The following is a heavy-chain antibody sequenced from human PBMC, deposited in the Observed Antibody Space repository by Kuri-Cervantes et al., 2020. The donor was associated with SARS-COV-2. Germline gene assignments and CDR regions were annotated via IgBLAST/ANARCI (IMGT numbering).Heavy chain of an antibody. J-gene: IGHJ5*02. Sequence: ASVKVSCKASGYTFTSYYMHWVRQAPGQGLEWMGIINPSGGSTSYAQKFQGRVTMTRDTSTSTVYVELSSLRSEDTAVYYCASEQQLVRGWFDPWGQGTLVTVSS. CDR2: INPSGGST. CDR3: ASEQQLVRGWFDP. CDR1: GYTFTSYY. V-gene: IGHV1-46*01. D-gene: IGHD6-13*01.